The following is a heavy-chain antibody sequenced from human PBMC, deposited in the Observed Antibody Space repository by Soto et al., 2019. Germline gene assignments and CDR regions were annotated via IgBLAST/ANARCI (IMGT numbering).Heavy chain of an antibody. V-gene: IGHV4-4*02. CDR1: GGSISSSNW. D-gene: IGHD4-17*01. CDR2: IYHSGST. J-gene: IGHJ4*02. Sequence: PSETLSLTCAVSGGSISSSNWWSWVRQPPGKGLEWIGEIYHSGSTNYNPSLKSRVTISVDKSKNQFSLKLSSVTAADTAVYYCARGGYGDSTNFDYWGQGTLVTVSS. CDR3: ARGGYGDSTNFDY.